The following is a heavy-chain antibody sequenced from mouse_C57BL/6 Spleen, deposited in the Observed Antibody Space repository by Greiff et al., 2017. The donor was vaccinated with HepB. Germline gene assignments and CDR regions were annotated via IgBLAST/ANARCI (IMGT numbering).Heavy chain of an antibody. CDR1: GYSITSGYY. Sequence: EVQRVESGPGLVKPSQSLSLTCSVTGYSITSGYYWNWIRQFPGNKLEWMGYISYDGSNNYNPSLKNRISITRDTSKNQFFLKLNSVTTEDTATYYCARRGTDWYFDVWGTGTTVTVSS. V-gene: IGHV3-6*01. J-gene: IGHJ1*03. D-gene: IGHD4-1*01. CDR3: ARRGTDWYFDV. CDR2: ISYDGSN.